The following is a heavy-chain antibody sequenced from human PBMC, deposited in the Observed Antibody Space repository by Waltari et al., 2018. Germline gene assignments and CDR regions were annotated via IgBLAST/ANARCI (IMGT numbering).Heavy chain of an antibody. CDR1: GYPYNSSD. J-gene: IGHJ4*02. CDR2: MNPNSGNT. Sequence: QVQPVQSGAEVKKPGASVTVPCKASGYPYNSSDINWGRQATGQGLEWMGWMNPNSGNTGYAQKFQGRVTMTRNTSISTAYMELSSLRSEDTAVYYCARYDSSGYYSYWGQGTLVTVSS. D-gene: IGHD3-22*01. CDR3: ARYDSSGYYSY. V-gene: IGHV1-8*01.